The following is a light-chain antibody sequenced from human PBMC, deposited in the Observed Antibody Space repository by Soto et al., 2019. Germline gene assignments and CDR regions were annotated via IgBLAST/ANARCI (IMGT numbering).Light chain of an antibody. Sequence: QSVLTQPPSVSAAPGQTVTISCSGSSSNIGNNYVSWYQQLPGTAPKLLIYENIKRPSGIPDRFSGSKSGNTASLAITGLQAEDEADYYCSSYAGNKNVFGTGTKVTVL. V-gene: IGLV1-51*02. J-gene: IGLJ1*01. CDR2: ENI. CDR3: SSYAGNKNV. CDR1: SSNIGNNY.